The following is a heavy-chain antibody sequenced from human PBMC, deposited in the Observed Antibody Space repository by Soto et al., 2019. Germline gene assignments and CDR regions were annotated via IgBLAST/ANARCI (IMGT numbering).Heavy chain of an antibody. CDR2: ISGSGGST. D-gene: IGHD3-3*01. CDR1: GFTFSSYA. V-gene: IGHV3-23*01. CDR3: AKDPYDFWSGYYTQEGPVY. J-gene: IGHJ4*02. Sequence: EVQLLESGGGLVQPGGSLRLSCAASGFTFSSYAMSWVRQAPGKGLEWVSAISGSGGSTYYADSVKGRFTISRDNSKNTRYLQRNSLRAEDTAVYYCAKDPYDFWSGYYTQEGPVYWGQGTLVTVSS.